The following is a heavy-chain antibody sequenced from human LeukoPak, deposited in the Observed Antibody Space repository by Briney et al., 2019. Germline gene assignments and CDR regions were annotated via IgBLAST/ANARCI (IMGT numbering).Heavy chain of an antibody. D-gene: IGHD3-10*01. CDR1: GFTFSNFG. CDR3: ARGYTSGSPYLDF. V-gene: IGHV3-30*02. J-gene: IGHJ4*02. Sequence: GGSLRLSCAASGFTFSNFGMHWVRQAPGKGLEWVAFIRFDGSNKYYADSVRGRFTFSRDNSKNTLYLLMESLRAEDTAVYYCARGYTSGSPYLDFWGQGTLVTVSS. CDR2: IRFDGSNK.